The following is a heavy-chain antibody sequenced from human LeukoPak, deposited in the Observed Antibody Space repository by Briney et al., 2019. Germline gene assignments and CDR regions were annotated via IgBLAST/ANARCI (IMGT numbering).Heavy chain of an antibody. CDR3: AQPNYDFWSGYYVGYFDY. D-gene: IGHD3-3*01. J-gene: IGHJ4*02. Sequence: GGSLRLSCAGSGFTFSNYGMHWVRQAPGKGPEWVAVISYDGSNKYYADSVKGRFTISRDNSKNTLYLQMNSLRAEDTAVYYCAQPNYDFWSGYYVGYFDYWGQGTLVTVSS. CDR2: ISYDGSNK. V-gene: IGHV3-30*18. CDR1: GFTFSNYG.